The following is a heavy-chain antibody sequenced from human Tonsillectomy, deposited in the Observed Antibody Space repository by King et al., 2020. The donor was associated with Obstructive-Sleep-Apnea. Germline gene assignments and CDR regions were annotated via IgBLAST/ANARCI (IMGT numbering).Heavy chain of an antibody. Sequence: VQLVESGGGVVRPGRSLRLSCAASGFVIHNFVMHWVRQAPGKGPEWLAIVSDDGRQTYYGDSVRGRFSVSRDNSNNTVDLQMSSLRPEDTAVYYCVKGSTAATLGNWFDDWGQGTLVTVSS. V-gene: IGHV3-30*18. CDR3: VKGSTAATLGNWFDD. J-gene: IGHJ5*02. CDR2: VSDDGRQT. D-gene: IGHD6-25*01. CDR1: GFVIHNFV.